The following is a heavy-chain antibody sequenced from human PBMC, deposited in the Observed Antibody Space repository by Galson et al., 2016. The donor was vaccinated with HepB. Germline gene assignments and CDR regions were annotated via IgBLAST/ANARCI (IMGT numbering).Heavy chain of an antibody. CDR2: IYYSGTT. D-gene: IGHD6-13*01. Sequence: TLSLTCTASGGSISSGGHYWSWIRQHPGQGLEWIGYIYYSGTTYHNPSLKSRVTITVDTSKNQFSLKLSSVTAADTAVYYCAREIPELRFTSCSTSYSGWFDPWGQGTLVTVSA. V-gene: IGHV4-31*03. CDR3: AREIPELRFTSCSTSYSGWFDP. CDR1: GGSISSGGHY. J-gene: IGHJ5*02.